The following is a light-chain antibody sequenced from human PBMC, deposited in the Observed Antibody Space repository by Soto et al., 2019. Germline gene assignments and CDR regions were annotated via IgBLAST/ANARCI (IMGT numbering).Light chain of an antibody. CDR2: LNSDGSH. J-gene: IGLJ2*01. Sequence: QLVLTQSPSASASLGASVKLTCTLSSGHSTYAIAWHQQQPEKSPRYLMKLNSDGSHSKGDGIPDRFSGSSSGAERYLTISSLQSEDEADYYCQTWGTGPLVFGGGTKVTVL. CDR3: QTWGTGPLV. CDR1: SGHSTYA. V-gene: IGLV4-69*01.